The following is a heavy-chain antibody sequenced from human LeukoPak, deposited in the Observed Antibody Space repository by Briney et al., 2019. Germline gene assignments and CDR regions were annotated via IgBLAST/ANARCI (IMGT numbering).Heavy chain of an antibody. CDR2: IDPSDSYT. D-gene: IGHD3-22*01. CDR3: ARLYDSGGYGNYYYYGMDV. J-gene: IGHJ6*02. CDR1: GYSFTSYW. Sequence: GESLKISCKGSGYSFTSYWISWVRQMPGKGLEWMGRIDPSDSYTNYSPSFQGHVTISADKSISTAYLQWSSLKASDTAMYYCARLYDSGGYGNYYYYGMDVWGQGTTVTVSS. V-gene: IGHV5-10-1*01.